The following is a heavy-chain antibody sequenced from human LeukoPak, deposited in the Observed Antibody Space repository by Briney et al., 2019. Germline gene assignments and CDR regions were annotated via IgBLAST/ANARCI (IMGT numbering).Heavy chain of an antibody. V-gene: IGHV3-66*01. CDR1: GFTVSSNY. D-gene: IGHD2-2*01. Sequence: GGSLRLSCAASGFTVSSNYMSWVRQAPGKGLEWVSVIYSGGSTYYADSVKGRFTISRDNSKNTLYLQMNSLRAEDTAVYYCARTHCSSTSCYHPDAFDIWGQGTMVTVSS. J-gene: IGHJ3*02. CDR2: IYSGGST. CDR3: ARTHCSSTSCYHPDAFDI.